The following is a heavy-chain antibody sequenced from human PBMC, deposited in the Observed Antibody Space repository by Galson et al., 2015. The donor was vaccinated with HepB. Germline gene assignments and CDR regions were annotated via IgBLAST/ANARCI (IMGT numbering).Heavy chain of an antibody. V-gene: IGHV3-49*03. J-gene: IGHJ4*02. CDR2: TRSKAYGGTT. D-gene: IGHD4-17*01. CDR3: ARDTDYGVYVGDH. CDR1: GFTFGNYA. Sequence: SLRLSCAASGFTFGNYAMSWFRQAPGKGLEWVGFTRSKAYGGTTEYAASVKGRFSISRDDSGSIVYLQMNSLETEDTAVYYCARDTDYGVYVGDHWGQGTLVTVSS.